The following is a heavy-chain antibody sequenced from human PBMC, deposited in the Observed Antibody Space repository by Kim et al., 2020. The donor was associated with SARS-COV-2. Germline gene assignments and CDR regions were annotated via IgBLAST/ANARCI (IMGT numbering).Heavy chain of an antibody. Sequence: GGSLRLSCAASGFTFSSYWMSWVRQAPGKGLEWVANIKQDGSEKYYVDSVKGRFTISRDNAKNSLYLQMNSLRAEDTAVYYCARVLTVVVKGLWADDYWGQGTLVTVSS. CDR2: IKQDGSEK. V-gene: IGHV3-7*01. CDR1: GFTFSSYW. J-gene: IGHJ4*02. CDR3: ARVLTVVVKGLWADDY. D-gene: IGHD3-22*01.